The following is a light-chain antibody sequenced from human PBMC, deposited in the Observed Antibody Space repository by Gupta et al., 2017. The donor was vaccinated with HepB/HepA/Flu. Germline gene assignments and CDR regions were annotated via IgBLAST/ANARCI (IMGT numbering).Light chain of an antibody. CDR3: QSYDNRLSGWV. CDR1: SSNIGAGYD. V-gene: IGLV1-40*01. J-gene: IGLJ3*02. Sequence: QSVLTQPPSVSGAPVQRVTISCTGSSSNIGAGYDVHWYQQLPGTAPKLLIYGNSNRPSGVPDRFSGSKSGTSASLAITGLQAEDEADYYCQSYDNRLSGWVFGGGTKLTVL. CDR2: GNS.